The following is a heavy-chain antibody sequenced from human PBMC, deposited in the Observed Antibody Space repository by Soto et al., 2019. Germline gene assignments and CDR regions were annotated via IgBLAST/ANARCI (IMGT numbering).Heavy chain of an antibody. CDR2: IIPLFRTP. V-gene: IGHV1-69*12. D-gene: IGHD4-4*01. Sequence: QVQLVQSGAEMKEPGSSVKVSCETSGGTFSSSAISWLRQAPGQGLEWMGGIIPLFRTPDYAQKFQGRVTMAADESTSTAYMELSSLRSEDTAVYYCARDNDRLQLGGNYYYILDVWGQGTTITVSS. CDR1: GGTFSSSA. J-gene: IGHJ6*02. CDR3: ARDNDRLQLGGNYYYILDV.